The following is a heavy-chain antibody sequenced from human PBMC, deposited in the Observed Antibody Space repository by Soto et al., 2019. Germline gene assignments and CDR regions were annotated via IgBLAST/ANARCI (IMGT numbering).Heavy chain of an antibody. CDR2: IYYSGET. CDR3: ARAQGGEFQKGSGMDV. V-gene: IGHV4-59*01. CDR1: GDSISRYY. Sequence: QVQLQESGAGLVKPSETLSLTCTVSGDSISRYYWCWIRLSPGKGLECIGYIYYSGETNYNPYFKRIDGTSVYITKTQFSLMLSSATAAYTAVYYCARAQGGEFQKGSGMDVWGQATTVTVSS. D-gene: IGHD3-10*01. J-gene: IGHJ6*02.